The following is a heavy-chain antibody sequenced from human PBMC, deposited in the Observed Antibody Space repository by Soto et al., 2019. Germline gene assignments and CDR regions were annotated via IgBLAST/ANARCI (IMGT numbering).Heavy chain of an antibody. Sequence: GSLRLSCAASGFTFSSYWMSWVRQAPGKGLEWVANIKQDGSEKYYVDSVKGRFTISRDNAKNSLYLQMNSLRAEDTAVYYCARWVVVPAASIFDYWGQGTLVTVSS. CDR2: IKQDGSEK. J-gene: IGHJ4*02. CDR1: GFTFSSYW. V-gene: IGHV3-7*01. D-gene: IGHD2-2*01. CDR3: ARWVVVPAASIFDY.